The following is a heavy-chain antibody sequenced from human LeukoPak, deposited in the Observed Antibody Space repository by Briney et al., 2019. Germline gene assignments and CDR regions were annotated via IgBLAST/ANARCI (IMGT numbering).Heavy chain of an antibody. CDR3: AREQSVFDNWLDP. CDR1: GFTFSHYG. CDR2: IWYDESNE. D-gene: IGHD3-10*01. Sequence: GGSLRLSCEASGFTFSHYGMHWVRQAPGKGLEWVAVIWYDESNEYYADSVKGRFTVSRNNSKNTLYLQMSSLRAEDTAIYYCAREQSVFDNWLDPWGQGTLVTVSS. J-gene: IGHJ5*02. V-gene: IGHV3-33*01.